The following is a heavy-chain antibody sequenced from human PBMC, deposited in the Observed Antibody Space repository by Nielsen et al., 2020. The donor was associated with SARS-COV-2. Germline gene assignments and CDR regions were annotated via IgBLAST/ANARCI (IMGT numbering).Heavy chain of an antibody. CDR1: GYTFTSYD. CDR3: ARGKLTATVFNYYYGMDV. V-gene: IGHV1-8*01. D-gene: IGHD5-18*01. J-gene: IGHJ6*02. Sequence: ASVKVSCKASGYTFTSYDINWVRQATGQGLEWMGRMNPNSGNTGYAQKFQGRVTMTRNTSISTAYMELSSLRSEDTAVYYCARGKLTATVFNYYYGMDVWGQGTTVTVSS. CDR2: MNPNSGNT.